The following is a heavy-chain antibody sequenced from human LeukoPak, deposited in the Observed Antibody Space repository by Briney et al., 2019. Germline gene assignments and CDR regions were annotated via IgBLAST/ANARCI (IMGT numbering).Heavy chain of an antibody. D-gene: IGHD3-3*01. CDR3: VKFNWDDYDFWSGEDAFDI. CDR1: GFTFSSYA. V-gene: IGHV3-23*01. CDR2: LIGSGGST. Sequence: GGSLRLSCAASGFTFSSYAMSWVRPAPGKGLEWVSALIGSGGSTHYADSVKGRFPISRDNSNITLYLQMNSLRVEDTDVYYCVKFNWDDYDFWSGEDAFDIWGQGTMVTVSS. J-gene: IGHJ3*02.